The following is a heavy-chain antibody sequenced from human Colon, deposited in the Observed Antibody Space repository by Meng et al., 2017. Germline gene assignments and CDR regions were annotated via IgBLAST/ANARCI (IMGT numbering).Heavy chain of an antibody. CDR2: IYYSGST. J-gene: IGHJ4*02. CDR3: ARGASDYDFDY. CDR1: GGSLNGYY. V-gene: IGHV4-59*01. D-gene: IGHD3-22*01. Sequence: QGRAQEPGPGLVKPSETLSLSCTVSGGSLNGYYWTWIRQAPGKGLEWIGYIYYSGSTNYNPSLKSRVTISVDTSKNQFSLKLSSVTAADTAVYYCARGASDYDFDYWGQGTLVTVSS.